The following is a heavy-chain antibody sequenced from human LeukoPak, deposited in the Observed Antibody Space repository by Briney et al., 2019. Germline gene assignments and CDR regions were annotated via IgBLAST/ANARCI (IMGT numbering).Heavy chain of an antibody. CDR2: INPNSGGT. CDR3: ARTPFRAADAFDV. Sequence: ASVKVSCKASGYTFTGYYMHWVRQAPGQGLEWMGWINPNSGGTNYAQKFQGRVTMTRDTSISTAYMELSRLRSDDTAVYYCARTPFRAADAFDVWGQGTVVTVSS. V-gene: IGHV1-2*02. J-gene: IGHJ3*01. D-gene: IGHD6-25*01. CDR1: GYTFTGYY.